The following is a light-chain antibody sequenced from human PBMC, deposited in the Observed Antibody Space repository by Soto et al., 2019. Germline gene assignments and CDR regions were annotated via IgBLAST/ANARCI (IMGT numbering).Light chain of an antibody. V-gene: IGKV3-20*01. CDR3: QQYGYSRT. J-gene: IGKJ1*01. CDR2: GSS. CDR1: QSVSSNY. Sequence: EIEMTQSAATLDVSPGERATLSCRASQSVSSNYLAWYQQKPGQAPRLLIYGSSSRATDIPDRFSGSGSGTDFTLTISTLEPEDFAIYYCQQYGYSRTFGQGTKVDI.